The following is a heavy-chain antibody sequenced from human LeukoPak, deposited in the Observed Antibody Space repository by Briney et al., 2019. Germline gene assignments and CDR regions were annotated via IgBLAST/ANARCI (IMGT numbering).Heavy chain of an antibody. CDR3: VRDSRYGSGWFEDGLDF. CDR1: GDSVRSYY. J-gene: IGHJ6*02. D-gene: IGHD6-13*01. CDR2: INDRGST. Sequence: PSEILSLTCTVSGDSVRSYYWSWIRQPPGQGLEWLGHINDRGSTNYNPSLQGRVTISIDTSKNQFSLKVNSVTAADTAVYFCVRDSRYGSGWFEDGLDFWGQGTTVTVSS. V-gene: IGHV4-59*02.